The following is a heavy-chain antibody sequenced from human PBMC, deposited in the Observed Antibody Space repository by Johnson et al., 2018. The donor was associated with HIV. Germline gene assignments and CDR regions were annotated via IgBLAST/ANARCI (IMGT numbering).Heavy chain of an antibody. J-gene: IGHJ3*02. CDR2: IRYDGTNK. V-gene: IGHV3-30*02. CDR1: GFTFSSYG. D-gene: IGHD3-22*01. CDR3: ARDAPNFFHSSGVRDDAFDI. Sequence: QVQLVESGGGLVQPGGSLRLSCAASGFTFSSYGIHWVRQAPGKGLEWVAFIRYDGTNKYYADSVKGRFTISRDNSQNTLYLQMNSLRAEDTAVYYCARDAPNFFHSSGVRDDAFDIWGPGTMVTVSS.